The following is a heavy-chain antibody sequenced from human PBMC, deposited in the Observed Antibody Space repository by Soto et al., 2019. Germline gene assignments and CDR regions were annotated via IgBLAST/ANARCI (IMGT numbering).Heavy chain of an antibody. V-gene: IGHV3-23*01. J-gene: IGHJ1*01. CDR3: AKDVHYDIVTGIEYFDH. CDR1: GFTFSSYA. D-gene: IGHD3-9*01. CDR2: ISGTGRVT. Sequence: EVQLLESGGGLVQPGESLKISCAVSGFTFSSYAMSWVRQAPGKGLEWVSGISGTGRVTNYAESVKGRFTISRDNPKNTLSLEMKSLRGEDTAVYYCAKDVHYDIVTGIEYFDHWGQGTLVTVSS.